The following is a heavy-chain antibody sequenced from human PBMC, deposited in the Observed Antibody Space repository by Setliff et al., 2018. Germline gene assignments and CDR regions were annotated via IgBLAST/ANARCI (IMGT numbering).Heavy chain of an antibody. V-gene: IGHV1-69*05. CDR2: TIPIFGTT. J-gene: IGHJ6*03. CDR3: AREGVDTRSSTDYRYYMDV. CDR1: GGTFSSYG. D-gene: IGHD5-18*01. Sequence: SVKVSCKASGGTFSSYGISWVRQAPGQGLEWMGGTIPIFGTTNYAQKVQGRVTIITDESTSTAYMELSSLTSADTAVYYCAREGVDTRSSTDYRYYMDVWGKGTTVTVSS.